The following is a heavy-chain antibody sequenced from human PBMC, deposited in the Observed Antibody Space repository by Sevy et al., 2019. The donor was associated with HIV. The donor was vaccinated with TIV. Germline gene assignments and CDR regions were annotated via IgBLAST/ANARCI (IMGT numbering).Heavy chain of an antibody. CDR1: GFTFSDYY. CDR3: ARSRAVVVPAAYFDY. D-gene: IGHD2-2*01. Sequence: GGSLRLSCAASGFTFSDYYMSWIRQAPGKGLDWVSYISNSGNTIKYADSVKGRFTISRDNAKNSLYLQMNSLRAEDTAVYYCARSRAVVVPAAYFDYWGQGTLVTVSS. CDR2: ISNSGNTI. J-gene: IGHJ4*02. V-gene: IGHV3-11*01.